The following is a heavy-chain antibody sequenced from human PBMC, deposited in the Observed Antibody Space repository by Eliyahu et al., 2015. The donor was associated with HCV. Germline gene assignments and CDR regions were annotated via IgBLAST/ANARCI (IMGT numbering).Heavy chain of an antibody. D-gene: IGHD6-19*01. V-gene: IGHV4-59*01. CDR3: ASGGGGIAVAGTGGWFDP. J-gene: IGHJ5*02. Sequence: QVQLQESGPGLVKPSETLSLTCTVSGGSISSYYWXWXRQFPGKGXXWIGYIHYSGXTHYNPSXKSRVTISVDTSKNQFSLKLSSVTAADTAVYYCASGGGGIAVAGTGGWFDPWGQGTLVTVSS. CDR2: IHYSGXT. CDR1: GGSISSYY.